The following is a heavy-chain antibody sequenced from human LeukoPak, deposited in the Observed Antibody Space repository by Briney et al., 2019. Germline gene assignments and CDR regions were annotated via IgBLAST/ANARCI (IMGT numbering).Heavy chain of an antibody. V-gene: IGHV1-2*02. Sequence: GASVKVSCKASGGTFSSYAISWVRQAPGQGLEWMGWINPNSGGTNYAQKFQGRVTMTRDTSISTAYMELSRLRSDDTAVYYCARAREPPSWIRGYFDYWGQGTLVTVSS. CDR2: INPNSGGT. CDR1: GGTFSSYA. J-gene: IGHJ4*02. CDR3: ARAREPPSWIRGYFDY. D-gene: IGHD3-10*01.